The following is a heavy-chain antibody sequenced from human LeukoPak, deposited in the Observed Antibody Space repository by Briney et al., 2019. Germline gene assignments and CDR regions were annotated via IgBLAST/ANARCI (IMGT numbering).Heavy chain of an antibody. J-gene: IGHJ2*01. CDR3: ARRKDYYDSSGYWYFDL. V-gene: IGHV4-59*08. D-gene: IGHD3-22*01. CDR1: GGSISSYY. Sequence: PSETLSLTCTVSGGSISSYYWSWIRQPPGKGLEWIGYIYYSGSTNYNPSLKSRVTISVDTSKNQFSLKLSSVTAADTAVYYCARRKDYYDSSGYWYFDLWGRGTLVTVSS. CDR2: IYYSGST.